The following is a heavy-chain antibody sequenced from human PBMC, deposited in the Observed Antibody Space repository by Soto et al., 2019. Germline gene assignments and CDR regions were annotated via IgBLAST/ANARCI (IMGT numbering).Heavy chain of an antibody. J-gene: IGHJ4*02. Sequence: TSETLSLTCTVSGGSISSGDYYWSWIRQPPGKGLEWIGYIYYSGSTYYNPSLKSRVTISVDTSKNQFSLKLSSVTAADTAVYYCARGKGADIVVVPAAIQGGWGVYYFDYWGQGTLVTVSS. V-gene: IGHV4-30-4*01. D-gene: IGHD2-2*02. CDR2: IYYSGST. CDR3: ARGKGADIVVVPAAIQGGWGVYYFDY. CDR1: GGSISSGDYY.